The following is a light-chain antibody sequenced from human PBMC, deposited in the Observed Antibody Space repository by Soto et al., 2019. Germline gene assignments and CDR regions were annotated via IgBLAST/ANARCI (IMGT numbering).Light chain of an antibody. CDR2: DVS. Sequence: QSALTQPASVSGSPGQSITISCTGTSSDVGGYNYVSWYQQHPGKAPKLMIYDVSNRPSGVSNRFSGSKSGNTASLTISGLQAEDEADYYCSSYTISTLVVFGGGTKLTFL. CDR3: SSYTISTLVV. CDR1: SSDVGGYNY. V-gene: IGLV2-14*01. J-gene: IGLJ2*01.